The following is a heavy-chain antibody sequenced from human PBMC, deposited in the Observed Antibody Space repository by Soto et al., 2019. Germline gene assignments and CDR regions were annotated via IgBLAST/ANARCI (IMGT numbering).Heavy chain of an antibody. CDR2: IKYYYREK. V-gene: IGHV3-7*05. CDR3: ACWSHSQWFDY. CDR1: GFSLSTYW. Sequence: GGSLRLPCAASGFSLSTYWLFWFRQFPVKGLEFVANIKYYYREKPYMDSVEGRFTISRYNAKNTVYLQMNRLRVDDTAVYYCACWSHSQWFDYWGQGTQVTVSS. J-gene: IGHJ4*02. D-gene: IGHD6-13*01.